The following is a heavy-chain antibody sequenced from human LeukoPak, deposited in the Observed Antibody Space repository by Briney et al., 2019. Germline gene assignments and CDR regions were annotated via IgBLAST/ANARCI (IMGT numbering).Heavy chain of an antibody. CDR1: GFTFSDYY. J-gene: IGHJ4*02. V-gene: IGHV3-11*06. CDR2: ISTGRSYT. CDR3: VKDYWQWLVRGTFDY. D-gene: IGHD6-19*01. Sequence: PGGSLRLSCAASGFTFSDYYMNWIRQAPGKGLEWVSYISTGRSYTNYADFVKGRFTISRDNSKNTLYLQMTSLRAEDTAVYYCVKDYWQWLVRGTFDYWGQGTLVTVSS.